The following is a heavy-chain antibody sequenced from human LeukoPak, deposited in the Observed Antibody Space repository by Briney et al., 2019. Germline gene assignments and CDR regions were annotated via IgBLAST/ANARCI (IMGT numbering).Heavy chain of an antibody. D-gene: IGHD6-6*01. Sequence: GGSLRLSCAASGFTFSNYWMHWVRQAPGKGLVWVSRIYSDGSGIAYADSVKGRFTISRDNAKNTLYLQMNSLRAEDTAVYYCARDAYRSSGNWFDPWGQGTLATVSS. CDR1: GFTFSNYW. CDR3: ARDAYRSSGNWFDP. CDR2: IYSDGSGI. J-gene: IGHJ5*02. V-gene: IGHV3-74*01.